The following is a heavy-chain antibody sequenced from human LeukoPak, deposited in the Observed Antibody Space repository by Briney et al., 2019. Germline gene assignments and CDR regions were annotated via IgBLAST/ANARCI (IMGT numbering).Heavy chain of an antibody. Sequence: SETLSLTCTVSGGSISSYYWSWIRQPPGKGLEWIGYIYYSGSTNYNPSLKSRVTISVDTSKNQFSMKLSSVTAADTAVYYCARDSPEYCSGGSCYDSFAAFDIWGQGTMVTVSS. D-gene: IGHD2-15*01. J-gene: IGHJ3*02. CDR3: ARDSPEYCSGGSCYDSFAAFDI. V-gene: IGHV4-59*01. CDR2: IYYSGST. CDR1: GGSISSYY.